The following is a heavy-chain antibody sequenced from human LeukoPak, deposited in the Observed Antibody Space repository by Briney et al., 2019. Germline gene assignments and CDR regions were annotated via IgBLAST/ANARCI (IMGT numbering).Heavy chain of an antibody. V-gene: IGHV3-74*01. D-gene: IGHD5-18*01. CDR3: ARDPWGYRAGVMDL. Sequence: GGSLRLSCAASGFTFSNYWMHWVRQAPGEGLVWVSRINTDGTTTTYADSVKGRFTISRDNPKNTLYLQMNSLRAEDTAVYYCARDPWGYRAGVMDLWGQGTLLTVSS. J-gene: IGHJ4*02. CDR2: INTDGTTT. CDR1: GFTFSNYW.